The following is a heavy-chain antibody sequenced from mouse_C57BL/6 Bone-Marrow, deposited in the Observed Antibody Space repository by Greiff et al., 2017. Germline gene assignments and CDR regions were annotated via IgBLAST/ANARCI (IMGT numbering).Heavy chain of an antibody. D-gene: IGHD2-10*02. V-gene: IGHV5-15*01. CDR2: ISNLAYSI. CDR1: GFTFSDYG. CDR3: ARQYVGVFDY. J-gene: IGHJ2*01. Sequence: EVHLVESGGGLVQPGGSLKLSCAASGFTFSDYGMAWVRQAPRKGPEWVAFISNLAYSIYYADTVTGRFTISRENAKNTLYLEMSSLRSEDTAMYYCARQYVGVFDYWGQGTTLTVSS.